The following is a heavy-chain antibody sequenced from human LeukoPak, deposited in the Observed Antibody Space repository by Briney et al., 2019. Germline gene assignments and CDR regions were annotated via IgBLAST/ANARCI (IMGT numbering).Heavy chain of an antibody. Sequence: PGGSLRLSCAASGFTFSIYSMNWVRQAPGKGLEWVSSISSSSSYIYYADSVKGRFTISRDNARNSVYLQMNSLRAEDTAVYYCARVAVAGTEAEIDYWGQGILVTVSS. CDR2: ISSSSSYI. CDR3: ARVAVAGTEAEIDY. D-gene: IGHD6-19*01. V-gene: IGHV3-21*01. J-gene: IGHJ4*02. CDR1: GFTFSIYS.